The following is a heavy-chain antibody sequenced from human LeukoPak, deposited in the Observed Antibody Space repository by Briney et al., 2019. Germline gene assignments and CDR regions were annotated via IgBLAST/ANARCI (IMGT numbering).Heavy chain of an antibody. CDR2: IYHTGHT. J-gene: IGHJ4*02. D-gene: IGHD3-16*01. Sequence: SETLSLTCTVSGGSISSYYWSWIRQPPGKGLEWIGYIYHTGHTHYSPSLKSRVTVSLDTSRNQVSLILSSVTAADTAVYYCARHRFGHLFDYWGQGTLVFVSS. CDR1: GGSISSYY. CDR3: ARHRFGHLFDY. V-gene: IGHV4-59*01.